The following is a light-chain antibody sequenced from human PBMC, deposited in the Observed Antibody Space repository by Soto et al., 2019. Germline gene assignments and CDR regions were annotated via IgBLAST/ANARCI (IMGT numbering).Light chain of an antibody. Sequence: EIVMTQSPANLSVSPGESVSLSCRASQTISDNLAWYQQKPGLPPRLLIYHTSTRASGVPARFSGSGSGTDFSLTIRSLQSEDFAVYYCQRYDNWPLIFVGGTKVDIK. V-gene: IGKV3-15*01. CDR1: QTISDN. J-gene: IGKJ4*01. CDR2: HTS. CDR3: QRYDNWPLI.